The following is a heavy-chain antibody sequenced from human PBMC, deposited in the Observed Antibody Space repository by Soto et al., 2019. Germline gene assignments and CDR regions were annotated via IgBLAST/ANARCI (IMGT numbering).Heavy chain of an antibody. CDR3: ARDRGGSGRSSLFDY. D-gene: IGHD6-25*01. Sequence: QVQLVESGGGVVQPGRSLRLSCAASGFTFSSYGMHWVRQAPGKGLEWVAVIWYDGSNKYYADSVKGRLTISRDNSKNTLYLQMNSLRAEDTAVYYCARDRGGSGRSSLFDYWGQGTLVTVSS. V-gene: IGHV3-33*01. CDR1: GFTFSSYG. CDR2: IWYDGSNK. J-gene: IGHJ4*02.